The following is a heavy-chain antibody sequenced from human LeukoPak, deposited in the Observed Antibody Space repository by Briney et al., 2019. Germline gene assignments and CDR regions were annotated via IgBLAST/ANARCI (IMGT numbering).Heavy chain of an antibody. CDR3: ARKLRLGGNWFDP. J-gene: IGHJ5*02. CDR2: IIPISGTT. CDR1: GGTFTSYS. V-gene: IGHV1-69*13. Sequence: ASVKVSCKTSGGTFTSYSITWLRQPPGQGLEWMGKIIPISGTTNYAQKFQGRVTFTADESTSTAYMELSSLRSEDTALYYCARKLRLGGNWFDPWGQGTLVTVSS. D-gene: IGHD2-21*01.